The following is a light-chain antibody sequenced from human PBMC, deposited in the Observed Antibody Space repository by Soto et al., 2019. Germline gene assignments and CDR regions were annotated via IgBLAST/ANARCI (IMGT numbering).Light chain of an antibody. Sequence: EIVMTQSPVTLSVSPGERATLSCRASQSVSTNLAWYHQRPGQAPRLLIHGAATRATGIPARFSGSGSVTDFTLTISSLQSEDFGVYYCQEYNNWPPFTFGPGTRVDIK. J-gene: IGKJ3*01. CDR2: GAA. CDR3: QEYNNWPPFT. V-gene: IGKV3-15*01. CDR1: QSVSTN.